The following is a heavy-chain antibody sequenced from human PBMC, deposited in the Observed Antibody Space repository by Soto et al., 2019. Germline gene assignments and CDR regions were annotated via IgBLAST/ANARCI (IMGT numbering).Heavy chain of an antibody. Sequence: GASVKVSCKASGYTFTSYAMHWVRQAPGQRLEWMGWINAGNGSTKYSQKFQGRVTITRDTSASTAYMELSSLRSEDTAVYYCARVSVRNGGSCYDYWGQGTLVTVSS. CDR3: ARVSVRNGGSCYDY. V-gene: IGHV1-3*01. CDR1: GYTFTSYA. J-gene: IGHJ4*02. D-gene: IGHD2-15*01. CDR2: INAGNGST.